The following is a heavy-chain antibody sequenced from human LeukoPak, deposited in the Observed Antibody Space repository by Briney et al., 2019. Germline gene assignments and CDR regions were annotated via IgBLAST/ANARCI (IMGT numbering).Heavy chain of an antibody. Sequence: GGSLRLSCAASGFTFSSYSMNWVRQAPGKGLEWVSSISSSSSYIYYADSVKGRFTISRDNSKNTLYLQMNSLRAEDTAVYYCAKGRDYYDRYYYGMDVWGQGTTVTVSS. D-gene: IGHD3-22*01. CDR1: GFTFSSYS. CDR3: AKGRDYYDRYYYGMDV. CDR2: ISSSSSYI. J-gene: IGHJ6*02. V-gene: IGHV3-21*04.